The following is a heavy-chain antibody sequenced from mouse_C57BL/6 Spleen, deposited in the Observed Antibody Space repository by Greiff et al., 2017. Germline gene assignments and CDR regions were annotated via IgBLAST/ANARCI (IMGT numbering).Heavy chain of an antibody. CDR1: GYAFSSYW. V-gene: IGHV1-80*01. J-gene: IGHJ1*03. CDR3: ARSRYYYGSSYWYFDV. Sequence: QVQLQQSGAELVKPGASVKISCKASGYAFSSYWMNWVKQRPGKGLEWIGQIYPGDGDTNYNGKFKGKAKLTADKSSSTAYMQLSSLTSEDSAVYFCARSRYYYGSSYWYFDVWGTGTTVTVSS. D-gene: IGHD1-1*01. CDR2: IYPGDGDT.